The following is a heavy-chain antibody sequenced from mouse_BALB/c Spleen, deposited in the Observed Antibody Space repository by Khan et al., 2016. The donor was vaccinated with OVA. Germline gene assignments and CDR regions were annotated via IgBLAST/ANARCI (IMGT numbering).Heavy chain of an antibody. Sequence: EVQLQESGPGLVKPSQSLSLTCSVTGYSITSGYFCNWIRQFPGNNLEWLGYIRYDGDSNYNPSLKNRISITRDTSKNQLFLKLNSVPPEDPATYYCARGGSSGPAWFAYWGQGTLVTVSA. D-gene: IGHD3-1*01. CDR2: IRYDGDS. V-gene: IGHV3-6*02. CDR3: ARGGSSGPAWFAY. CDR1: GYSITSGYF. J-gene: IGHJ3*01.